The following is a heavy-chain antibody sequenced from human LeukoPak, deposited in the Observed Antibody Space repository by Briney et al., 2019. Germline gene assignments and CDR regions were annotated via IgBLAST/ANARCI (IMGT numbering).Heavy chain of an antibody. CDR3: FSGSYYGMDV. J-gene: IGHJ6*02. CDR1: GTSITRTY. V-gene: IGHV4-59*08. CDR2: VYDTGDT. D-gene: IGHD3-10*01. Sequence: SETLSLTCTVSGTSITRTYWSWIRQPPGRGLESVGYVYDTGDTNYNPSLKSRVTMSLDTSKNQFSLTLSSVTAADTAVYYCFSGSYYGMDVWGQGTTVTVSS.